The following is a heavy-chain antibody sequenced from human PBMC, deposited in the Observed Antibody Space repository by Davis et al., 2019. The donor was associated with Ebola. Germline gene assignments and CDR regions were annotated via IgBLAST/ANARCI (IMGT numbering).Heavy chain of an antibody. CDR1: GGSISSSSYY. Sequence: MPSETLSLTCTASGGSISSSSYYWGWIRQPPGKGLEWIGSIYYSGSTYYNPSLKSRVTISVDTSKNQFSLKLSSVTAADTAVYYCARLRPYYDFWSGYYRGRASFDYWGQGTLVTVSS. V-gene: IGHV4-39*01. CDR2: IYYSGST. D-gene: IGHD3-3*01. J-gene: IGHJ4*02. CDR3: ARLRPYYDFWSGYYRGRASFDY.